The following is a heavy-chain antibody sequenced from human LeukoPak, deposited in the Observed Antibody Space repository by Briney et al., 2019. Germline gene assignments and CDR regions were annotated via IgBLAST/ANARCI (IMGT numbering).Heavy chain of an antibody. D-gene: IGHD3-10*01. J-gene: IGHJ4*02. CDR2: IIPIFGTA. V-gene: IGHV1-69*13. CDR3: ARDNYYGSGPFDY. Sequence: SVKVSCKASGGTFSSYAISWVRQAPGQGLEWMGGIIPIFGTANYAQKFQGRVTITADESTSTAYMELSSLRSEDTAVYYCARDNYYGSGPFDYWGQGTLVTVSS. CDR1: GGTFSSYA.